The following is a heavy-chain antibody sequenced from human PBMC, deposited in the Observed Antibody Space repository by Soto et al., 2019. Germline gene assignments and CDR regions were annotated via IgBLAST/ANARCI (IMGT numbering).Heavy chain of an antibody. V-gene: IGHV3-30*18. Sequence: RLSCAASGFTFSSYGMHWVRQAPGKGLEWVAVISYDGSNKYYADSVKGRFTISRDNSKNTLYLQMNSLRAEDMAVYYCAKDLSSSWYFDYWGQGTLVTVSS. CDR3: AKDLSSSWYFDY. D-gene: IGHD6-13*01. J-gene: IGHJ4*02. CDR2: ISYDGSNK. CDR1: GFTFSSYG.